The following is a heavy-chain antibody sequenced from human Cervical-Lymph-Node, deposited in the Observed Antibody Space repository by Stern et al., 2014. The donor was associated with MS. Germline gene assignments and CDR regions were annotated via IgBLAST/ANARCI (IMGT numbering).Heavy chain of an antibody. Sequence: HVQLVQSGAEVKKPGSSVKVSCKASGGTFNSYAISWVRQAPGQSLERMGEIVPTFGLANYAQKFQGRVTITADESTSTAYMELSSLRSDDTAVYYCAKLPQKVDYRDSYWGQGTLVTVSS. CDR1: GGTFNSYA. J-gene: IGHJ4*02. V-gene: IGHV1-69*01. CDR2: IVPTFGLA. D-gene: IGHD4-17*01. CDR3: AKLPQKVDYRDSY.